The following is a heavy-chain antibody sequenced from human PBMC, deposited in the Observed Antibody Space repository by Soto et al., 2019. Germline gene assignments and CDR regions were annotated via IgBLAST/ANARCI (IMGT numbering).Heavy chain of an antibody. CDR1: GFSLTTNRVV. CDR2: IYGDDDK. Sequence: SGPTLVNPTQTLTLTCTFSGFSLTTNRVVVGWVRQPPGKAPSWLAFIYGDDDKRYSPSLWSRLTVTKDTSKNQVVLTMTNLDPVDTATYYCVHRTTVTSDDYWGRGTLVTVSS. D-gene: IGHD4-17*01. V-gene: IGHV2-5*02. J-gene: IGHJ4*02. CDR3: VHRTTVTSDDY.